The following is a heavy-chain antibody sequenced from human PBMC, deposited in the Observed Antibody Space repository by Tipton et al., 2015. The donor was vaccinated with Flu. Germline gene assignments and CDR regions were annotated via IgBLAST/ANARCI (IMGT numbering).Heavy chain of an antibody. D-gene: IGHD4-17*01. V-gene: IGHV4-4*07. CDR1: SEALGTHY. CDR2: IFATGTA. Sequence: SEALGTHYWTWFRQPAGERLEWIGRIFATGTAIYNPSLRSRVTMSVDTSKNQFSLNLTSVTAADTAVYYCARLPRHYGDYPLDYWGPGIMVTVSS. CDR3: ARLPRHYGDYPLDY. J-gene: IGHJ4*01.